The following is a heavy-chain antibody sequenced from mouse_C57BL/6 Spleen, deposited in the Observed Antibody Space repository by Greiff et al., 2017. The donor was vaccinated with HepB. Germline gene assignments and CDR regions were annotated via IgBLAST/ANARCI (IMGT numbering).Heavy chain of an antibody. CDR3: ARHYLYAMDY. Sequence: EVHLVESGGGLVKPGGSLKLSCAASGFTFSDYGMHWVRQAPEKGLEWVAYISSGSSTIYYADTVKGRFTISRDNAKNTLFLQMTSLRSEDTAMYYCARHYLYAMDYWGQGTSVTVSS. J-gene: IGHJ4*01. CDR1: GFTFSDYG. V-gene: IGHV5-17*01. CDR2: ISSGSSTI. D-gene: IGHD5-5*01.